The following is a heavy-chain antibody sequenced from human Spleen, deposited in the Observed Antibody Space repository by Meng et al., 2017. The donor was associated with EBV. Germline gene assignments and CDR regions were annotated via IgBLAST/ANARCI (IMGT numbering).Heavy chain of an antibody. J-gene: IGHJ4*01. D-gene: IGHD5-24*01. CDR1: CDSVSIYNVH. Sequence: QVELQWSGPVLLIPSETLSLTLTVSCDSVSIYNVHWPWIRQSPGKGLEWIGYIYYSGTTNYNPSLRSRLTMSVDTSKNQFSLMMTSVTAADAAVYYCARAVRDGYNFDSWGHGTLVTVSS. V-gene: IGHV4-61*01. CDR3: ARAVRDGYNFDS. CDR2: IYYSGTT.